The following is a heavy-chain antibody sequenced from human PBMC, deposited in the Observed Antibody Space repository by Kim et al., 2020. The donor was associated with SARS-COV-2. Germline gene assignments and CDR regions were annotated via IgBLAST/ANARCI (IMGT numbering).Heavy chain of an antibody. D-gene: IGHD2-2*02. J-gene: IGHJ6*02. Sequence: ASVKVSCKASGYTFTSYYMHWVRQAPGQGLEWMGIINPSGGSTSYAQKFQGRVTMTRDTSTSTVYMELSSLRSEDTAVYYCARDEGYIVVVPAAITYYGMCVWGQGTTVTVSS. V-gene: IGHV1-46*01. CDR2: INPSGGST. CDR1: GYTFTSYY. CDR3: ARDEGYIVVVPAAITYYGMCV.